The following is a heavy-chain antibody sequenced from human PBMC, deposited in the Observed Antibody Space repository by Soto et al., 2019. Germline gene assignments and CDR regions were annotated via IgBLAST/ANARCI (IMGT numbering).Heavy chain of an antibody. CDR3: ARDSTITITPYYMDV. Sequence: GGSLRLSCAASGFTFSSYSMNWVRQAPGKGLEWVSYISSSSSTIYYADSVKGRFTISRDNAKNSLYLQMNSLRAEDTAVYYCARDSTITITPYYMDVWGKGTTVTVSS. D-gene: IGHD3-16*01. V-gene: IGHV3-48*01. CDR2: ISSSSSTI. CDR1: GFTFSSYS. J-gene: IGHJ6*03.